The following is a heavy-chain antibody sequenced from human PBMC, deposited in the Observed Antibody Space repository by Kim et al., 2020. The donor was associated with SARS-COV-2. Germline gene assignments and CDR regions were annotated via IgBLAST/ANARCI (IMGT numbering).Heavy chain of an antibody. J-gene: IGHJ4*02. CDR1: GGTFSSYA. Sequence: SVKVSCKASGGTFSSYAISWVRQAPGQGLEWMGGIIPIFGTANYAQKFQGRVTITADESTSTAYMELSSLRSEDTAVYYCAKQGYFSSGERVFDYWGQGTLVTVSS. CDR3: AKQGYFSSGERVFDY. D-gene: IGHD2-15*01. V-gene: IGHV1-69*13. CDR2: IIPIFGTA.